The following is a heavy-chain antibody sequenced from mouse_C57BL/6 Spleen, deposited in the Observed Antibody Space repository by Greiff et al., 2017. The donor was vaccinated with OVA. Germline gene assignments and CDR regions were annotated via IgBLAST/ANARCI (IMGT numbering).Heavy chain of an antibody. CDR1: GFTFSDYG. CDR2: ISSGSSNI. CDR3: ARKDYYYGSMDY. V-gene: IGHV5-17*01. Sequence: EVQLVESGGGLVKPGGSLKLSCAASGFTFSDYGMHWVRQAPEKGLEWVAYISSGSSNIYYADTVKGRFTISRDNAKNTLFLQMTSLRSEDTARYYCARKDYYYGSMDYWGQGTSVTVSS. D-gene: IGHD1-1*01. J-gene: IGHJ4*01.